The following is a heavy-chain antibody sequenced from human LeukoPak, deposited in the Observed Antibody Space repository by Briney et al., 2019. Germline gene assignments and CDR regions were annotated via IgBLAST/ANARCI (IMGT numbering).Heavy chain of an antibody. D-gene: IGHD6-13*01. CDR3: ARDQGITAGGLSNFDY. CDR1: GYTFTSYG. CDR2: ISAYNGNT. J-gene: IGHJ4*02. Sequence: ASVKVSCKASGYTFTSYGISWVRQAPGQGLEWMGWISAYNGNTNYAQKFQGRVTMTRDTSITTAYMELSRLRSDDTAVYYCARDQGITAGGLSNFDYWGQGTLVTVSS. V-gene: IGHV1-18*01.